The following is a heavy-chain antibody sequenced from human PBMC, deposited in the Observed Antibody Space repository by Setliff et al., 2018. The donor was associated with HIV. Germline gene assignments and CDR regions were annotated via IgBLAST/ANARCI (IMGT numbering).Heavy chain of an antibody. D-gene: IGHD2-21*02. CDR2: IYYSGST. CDR3: ASTYCGGDCYSRYFQH. CDR1: GGSISSHY. J-gene: IGHJ1*01. V-gene: IGHV4-59*11. Sequence: KTSETLSLTCTVSGGSISSHYWSWIRQPPGKGPEWIGSIYYSGSTNYNPSLKSRVTISVDTSKNQFSLKLSSVTAADTAVYYCASTYCGGDCYSRYFQHWGQGTLVTVSS.